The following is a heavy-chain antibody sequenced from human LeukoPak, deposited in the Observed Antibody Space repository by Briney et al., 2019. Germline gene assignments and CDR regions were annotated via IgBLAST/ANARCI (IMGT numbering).Heavy chain of an antibody. CDR2: INPNSGGT. Sequence: ASVKVSCKASGYTFTSYDINWVRQATGQGLEWMGWINPNSGGTNYAQKFQGRVTMTRDTSISTAYMELSRLRSDDTAVYYCARYTSGWPFDYWGQGTLVTVSS. V-gene: IGHV1-2*02. CDR1: GYTFTSYD. J-gene: IGHJ4*02. CDR3: ARYTSGWPFDY. D-gene: IGHD6-19*01.